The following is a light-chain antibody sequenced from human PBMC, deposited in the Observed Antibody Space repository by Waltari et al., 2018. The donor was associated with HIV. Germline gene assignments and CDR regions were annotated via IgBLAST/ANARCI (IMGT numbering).Light chain of an antibody. V-gene: IGLV2-8*01. Sequence: QPALTQPPSASGSPPQSATISCSATSSDVGGYYYFSWYQQHPRKAPKLMIYEVSKRPSGVPDRFAGSKSGNTASLTVSGLEAEDEADYYCSSYAGSIRVFGGGTKLTVL. CDR2: EVS. CDR1: SSDVGGYYY. CDR3: SSYAGSIRV. J-gene: IGLJ3*02.